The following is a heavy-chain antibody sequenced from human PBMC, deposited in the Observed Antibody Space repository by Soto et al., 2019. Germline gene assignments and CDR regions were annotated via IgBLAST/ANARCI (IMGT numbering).Heavy chain of an antibody. Sequence: GESLKISCKGSGDDFSTYWIGWVRQVPGKGLEWMGIIYPEDSETKYSPSFQGQVTISADKSINTAYLHWKSLKSSDSAIYYCEGRQGVRERGGDGFAVWGQGSRLTVS. CDR2: IYPEDSET. D-gene: IGHD2-8*01. CDR3: EGRQGVRERGGDGFAV. V-gene: IGHV5-51*01. CDR1: GDDFSTYW. J-gene: IGHJ3*01.